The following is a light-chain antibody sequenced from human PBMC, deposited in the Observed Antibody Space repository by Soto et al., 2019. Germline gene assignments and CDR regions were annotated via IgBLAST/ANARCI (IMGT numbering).Light chain of an antibody. CDR1: QSISSY. V-gene: IGKV1-39*01. CDR2: AAS. Sequence: DLQMTQSPSSLSASVGDRVTITCRASQSISSYLNWYQQKPGKAPNLLIYAASSLQSGVPSRFSGSGSGTHFTLTISSLQPEDFTTYYCQQSYSTPQTFGQGTKVEIK. CDR3: QQSYSTPQT. J-gene: IGKJ1*01.